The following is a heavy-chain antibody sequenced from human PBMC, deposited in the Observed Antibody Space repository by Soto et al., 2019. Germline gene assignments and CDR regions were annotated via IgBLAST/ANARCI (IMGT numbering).Heavy chain of an antibody. V-gene: IGHV3-21*01. CDR2: ISSSSSYI. J-gene: IGHJ4*02. CDR3: ARVTGGPHAKTPFDY. CDR1: GFTFSSYS. Sequence: PGGPLRPSFSAPGFTFSSYSMKRGRPAPGEGLEWVSSISSSSSYIYYADSVKGRFTISRDNAKNSLYLQMNSLRAEDTAVYYCARVTGGPHAKTPFDYWGQGTLVTVSS.